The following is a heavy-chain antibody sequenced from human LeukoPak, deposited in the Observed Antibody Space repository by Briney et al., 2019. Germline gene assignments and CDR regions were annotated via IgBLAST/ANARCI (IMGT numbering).Heavy chain of an antibody. CDR2: INHSGST. D-gene: IGHD3-10*01. Sequence: SETLSLTCAVYGGSFSGYYWSWIRQPPGKGLEWIGEINHSGSTNYNPSPKSRVTISVDTSKNQFSLKLSSVTAADTAVYYCARVLRVRGPRYGMDVWGQGTTVTVSS. CDR1: GGSFSGYY. J-gene: IGHJ6*02. V-gene: IGHV4-34*01. CDR3: ARVLRVRGPRYGMDV.